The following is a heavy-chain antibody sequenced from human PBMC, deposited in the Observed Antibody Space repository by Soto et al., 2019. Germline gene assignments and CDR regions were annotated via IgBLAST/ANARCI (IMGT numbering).Heavy chain of an antibody. CDR3: AKAWEEPQNYYDSSGYYLLDY. CDR2: IYYSGST. V-gene: IGHV4-59*01. Sequence: SETLSLTCTVSGGSISSYYWSWIRQPPGKGLEWIGYIYYSGSTNYNPSLKSRVTISVDTSKNTLYLQMNSLRAEDTAVYYCAKAWEEPQNYYDSSGYYLLDYWGQGTLVTVSS. D-gene: IGHD3-22*01. J-gene: IGHJ4*02. CDR1: GGSISSYY.